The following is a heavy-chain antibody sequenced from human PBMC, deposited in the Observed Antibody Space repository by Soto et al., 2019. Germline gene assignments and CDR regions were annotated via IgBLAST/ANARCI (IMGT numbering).Heavy chain of an antibody. CDR3: AKTLKQWLVQDWFDP. Sequence: TSETLSLTCTVSGGSISSYYWSWIRQPPGKGLEWIGYIYYSGSTNYNPSLKSRVTISVDTSKNQFSLKLSSVTAADTAVYYCAKTLKQWLVQDWFDPWGQGTLVTVSS. CDR1: GGSISSYY. CDR2: IYYSGST. J-gene: IGHJ5*02. V-gene: IGHV4-59*01. D-gene: IGHD6-19*01.